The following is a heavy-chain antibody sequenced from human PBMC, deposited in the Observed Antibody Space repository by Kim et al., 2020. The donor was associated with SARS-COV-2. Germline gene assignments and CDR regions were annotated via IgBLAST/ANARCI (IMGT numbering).Heavy chain of an antibody. CDR2: IYSGGST. D-gene: IGHD1-26*01. V-gene: IGHV3-53*01. Sequence: GGSLRLSCAASGFTVSSNYMSWVRQAPGKGLEWVSVIYSGGSTYYADSVKGRFTISRYNSKNTLYLQMKSLRAEITSVYYCARLEVGALDYWGQGTLVTVSS. CDR3: ARLEVGALDY. J-gene: IGHJ4*02. CDR1: GFTVSSNY.